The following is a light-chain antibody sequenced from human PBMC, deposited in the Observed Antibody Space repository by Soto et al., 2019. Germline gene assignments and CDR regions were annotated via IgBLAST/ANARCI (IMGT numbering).Light chain of an antibody. Sequence: DIVMTQSPDSLAVSLGERATINCNSSQSVLYSSNNKNYLAWYQQKPGQPPKLLIYWASTRESGVPDRFSGSGSGTDFTLTISSLQAEDVAVYYCQQYYSTPLTFGGGTRLEIK. CDR2: WAS. CDR3: QQYYSTPLT. CDR1: QSVLYSSNNKNY. V-gene: IGKV4-1*01. J-gene: IGKJ5*01.